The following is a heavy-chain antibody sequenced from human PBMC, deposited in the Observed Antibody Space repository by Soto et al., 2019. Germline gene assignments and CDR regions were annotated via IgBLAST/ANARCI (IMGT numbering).Heavy chain of an antibody. Sequence: QVQLVQSGAEVKKPGASVRVSCKASGYTFSNYGISWVRQAPGQGLEWMGWISAYSGKTNYAQRLQVRVTMTTDTSTNTAYMELRSLTSDDTAVYYCARTGELRLDSWGQGTLVTVYS. D-gene: IGHD1-7*01. J-gene: IGHJ4*02. CDR3: ARTGELRLDS. CDR1: GYTFSNYG. CDR2: ISAYSGKT. V-gene: IGHV1-18*01.